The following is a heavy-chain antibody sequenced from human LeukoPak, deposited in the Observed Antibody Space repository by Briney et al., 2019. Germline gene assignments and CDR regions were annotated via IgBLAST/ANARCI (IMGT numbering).Heavy chain of an antibody. V-gene: IGHV3-21*01. CDR1: GFTFSCYS. D-gene: IGHD6-13*01. Sequence: GGSLRLSCAASGFTFSCYSMNWVRQAPGKGVEWVSFISSSRSYIYYADSVKGRFTISRDNAKNSLYLQMNSLRAEDTAVYYCARFIAAPYYFDYWGRGTLVTVSS. CDR2: ISSSRSYI. J-gene: IGHJ4*02. CDR3: ARFIAAPYYFDY.